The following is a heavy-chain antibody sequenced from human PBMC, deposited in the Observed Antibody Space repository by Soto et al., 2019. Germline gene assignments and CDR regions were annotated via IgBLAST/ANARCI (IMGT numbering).Heavy chain of an antibody. CDR2: ISAYNGNT. CDR1: GYTFTSYG. V-gene: IGHV1-18*04. CDR3: ARGMAVPPADAFDI. J-gene: IGHJ3*02. D-gene: IGHD6-19*01. Sequence: ASVKVSCKASGYTFTSYGISWVRQARGQGLEWMGWISAYNGNTNYAQKLQGRVTMTTDTSTSTAYMELRSLRSDDTAVYYCARGMAVPPADAFDIWGQGTMVTVSS.